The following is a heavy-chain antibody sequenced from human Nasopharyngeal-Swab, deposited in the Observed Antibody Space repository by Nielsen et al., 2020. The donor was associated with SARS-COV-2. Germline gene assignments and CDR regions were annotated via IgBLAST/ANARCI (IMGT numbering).Heavy chain of an antibody. V-gene: IGHV1-24*01. J-gene: IGHJ6*02. CDR3: AGDPELSEYGSGSYRRYDMDV. Sequence: ASVQVTCKVSGSTPTEISMHWVRQAHGRGLEWMGGFDPEDGETIYAQKFQGRVTITADESTSTAYMELSSLRSEDTAVYYCAGDPELSEYGSGSYRRYDMDVWGQGTTVTVSS. CDR2: FDPEDGET. D-gene: IGHD3-10*01. CDR1: GSTPTEIS.